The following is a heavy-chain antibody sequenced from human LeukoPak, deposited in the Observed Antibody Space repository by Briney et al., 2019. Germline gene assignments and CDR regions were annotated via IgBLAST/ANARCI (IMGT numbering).Heavy chain of an antibody. CDR1: GFTFSSYS. J-gene: IGHJ4*02. CDR2: ISSSSSYI. CDR3: ARDLGGGAFDY. D-gene: IGHD3-16*01. V-gene: IGHV3-21*01. Sequence: PGGSLRLSCAVSGFTFSSYSMSWVRQAPGKGLEWVSSISSSSSYIYYADSVKGRFTISRDNAKNSLYLQMNSLRAEDTAVYYCARDLGGGAFDYWGQGALVSVSS.